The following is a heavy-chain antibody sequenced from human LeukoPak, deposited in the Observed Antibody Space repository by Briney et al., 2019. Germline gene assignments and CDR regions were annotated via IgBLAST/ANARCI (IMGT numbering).Heavy chain of an antibody. D-gene: IGHD3-16*01. CDR1: GFTFSTYW. CDR3: AREPPEGERPHDY. Sequence: GGSLRLSCAASGFTFSTYWMHWVRQAPGKGLVWVSRINSDGSSASYADSVKGRFIISRDNAKQTLYLQMNRLRDEDTAVYYCAREPPEGERPHDYWGQGTLVTVSS. CDR2: INSDGSSA. V-gene: IGHV3-74*01. J-gene: IGHJ4*02.